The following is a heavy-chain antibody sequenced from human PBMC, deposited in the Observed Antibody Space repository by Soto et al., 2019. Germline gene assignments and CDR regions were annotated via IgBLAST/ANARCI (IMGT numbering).Heavy chain of an antibody. Sequence: SETLSLTCTVSGGSISSSSYYWGWIRQPPGKGLEWIGSIYYSGSTYYNPSLKSRITLSVETSKTQFSLKLSSVTAADTAVYYCASTRIAAAQYYYYYMDVWGKGTTVTVSS. V-gene: IGHV4-39*01. CDR1: GGSISSSSYY. J-gene: IGHJ6*03. D-gene: IGHD6-13*01. CDR3: ASTRIAAAQYYYYYMDV. CDR2: IYYSGST.